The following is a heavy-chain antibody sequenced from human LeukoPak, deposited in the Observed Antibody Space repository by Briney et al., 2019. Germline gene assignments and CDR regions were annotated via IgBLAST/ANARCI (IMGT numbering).Heavy chain of an antibody. Sequence: ASVKVSCKASGYTFTGYYMHWVRQAPGQGLEWMGWINPNSGGTNYAQKFQGRVTMTRDTSISTAYMELSRLRSDDTAVYYCARLQTTVDFQDIWGQGTMVTVSS. CDR1: GYTFTGYY. J-gene: IGHJ3*02. CDR3: ARLQTTVDFQDI. CDR2: INPNSGGT. V-gene: IGHV1-2*02. D-gene: IGHD4-23*01.